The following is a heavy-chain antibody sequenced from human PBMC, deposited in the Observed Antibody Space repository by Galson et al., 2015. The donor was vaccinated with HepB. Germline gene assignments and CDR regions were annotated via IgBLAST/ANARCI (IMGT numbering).Heavy chain of an antibody. CDR3: AKAKIRRDYFDY. D-gene: IGHD4-17*01. V-gene: IGHV3-23*01. CDR1: GFTFSSYA. J-gene: IGHJ4*02. Sequence: SLRLSCAASGFTFSSYAMSWVRQAPGKGLEWVSAISGSGGSTYYADSVKGRFTISRDNSKNTLYLQMNSLRAEDTAVYCCAKAKIRRDYFDYWGQGTLVTVSS. CDR2: ISGSGGST.